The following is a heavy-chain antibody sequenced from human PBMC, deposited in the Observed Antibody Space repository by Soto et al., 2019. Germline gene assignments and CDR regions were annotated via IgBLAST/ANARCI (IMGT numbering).Heavy chain of an antibody. J-gene: IGHJ4*02. CDR1: GFSFSRYS. CDR2: IHSSSRYI. V-gene: IGHV3-21*01. Sequence: PGGSLRLSCAASGFSFSRYSMHWVRQAPGKGLEWVSSIHSSSRYIYYAGSVKGRLTISRDNAKNSVYLEMNSLSAEDTAVYYCARESEDLTSNFDYWGQGTLVTVSS. CDR3: ARESEDLTSNFDY.